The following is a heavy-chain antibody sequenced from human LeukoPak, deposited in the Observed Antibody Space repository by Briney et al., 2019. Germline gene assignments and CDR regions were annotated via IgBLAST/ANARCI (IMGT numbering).Heavy chain of an antibody. V-gene: IGHV4-59*01. CDR1: GASISSGY. CDR3: ARDPVGSNWFDA. CDR2: IYYSGST. Sequence: SQTLSLTCTVSGASISSGYWSWIRQPPGKGLEWVGYIYYSGSTTYNPSLKSRVTISADMSKNQFSVRLSSVTAADTAVYYGARDPVGSNWFDAWGQGTLVTVSS. D-gene: IGHD3-10*01. J-gene: IGHJ5*02.